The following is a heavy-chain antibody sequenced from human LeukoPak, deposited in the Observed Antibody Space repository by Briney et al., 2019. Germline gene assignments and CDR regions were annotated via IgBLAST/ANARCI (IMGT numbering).Heavy chain of an antibody. J-gene: IGHJ5*02. CDR2: IIPIFGTA. CDR1: GGTFSSYA. V-gene: IGHV1-69*13. D-gene: IGHD2-2*01. Sequence: VASVTVSCKASGGTFSSYAISWVRQAPGQGLEWMGGIIPIFGTANYAQKFQGRVTITADESASTAYMELSSLRSEDTAVYYCARASSRKYQLRDRFDPWGQGTLVTVSS. CDR3: ARASSRKYQLRDRFDP.